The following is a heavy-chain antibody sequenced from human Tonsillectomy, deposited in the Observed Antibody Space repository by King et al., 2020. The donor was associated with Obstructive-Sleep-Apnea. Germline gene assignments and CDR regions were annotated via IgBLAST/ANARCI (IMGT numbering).Heavy chain of an antibody. J-gene: IGHJ5*02. CDR1: GFTGGSTA. CDR2: TYSGGRT. Sequence: VQLVESGGGVVQPGGSLRLSCAASGFTGGSTARTWVRQTPGKGLGLVSVTYSGGRTYYADSVKGRFTISRDNSKKTLYLQMDSLRAEDTAVYYCVRVPHPWGQGTLVTVSS. V-gene: IGHV3-66*01. CDR3: VRVPHP.